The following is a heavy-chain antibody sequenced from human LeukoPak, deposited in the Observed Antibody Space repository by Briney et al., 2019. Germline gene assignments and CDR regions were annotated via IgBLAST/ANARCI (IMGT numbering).Heavy chain of an antibody. CDR3: ARGGNTIFGVVID. Sequence: ASVTVSCKASGYTFTSYYMHWVRQAPGQGLEWMGIINPSGGNTNYAQKFQGRVTMTRDTSTSTVYMELSSLRSEDTAVYYCARGGNTIFGVVIDWGQGTLVTVSS. CDR2: INPSGGNT. D-gene: IGHD3-3*01. V-gene: IGHV1-46*01. J-gene: IGHJ4*02. CDR1: GYTFTSYY.